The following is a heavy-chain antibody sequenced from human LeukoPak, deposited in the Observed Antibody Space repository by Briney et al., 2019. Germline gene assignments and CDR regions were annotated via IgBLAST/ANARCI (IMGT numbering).Heavy chain of an antibody. Sequence: ASVKVSCKASGYTFTGYYMHWVRQAPGQGLEWMGRINPNSGGTNYAQKFQGRVTMTRDTSISTAYMELSRLRSDDTAVYYCARANHPPTMAALRNWGQGTLVTVSS. J-gene: IGHJ4*02. D-gene: IGHD5-12*01. CDR1: GYTFTGYY. CDR3: ARANHPPTMAALRN. V-gene: IGHV1-2*06. CDR2: INPNSGGT.